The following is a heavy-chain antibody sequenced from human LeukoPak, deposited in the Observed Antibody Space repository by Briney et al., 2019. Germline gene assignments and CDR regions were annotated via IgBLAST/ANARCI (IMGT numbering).Heavy chain of an antibody. D-gene: IGHD5-18*01. CDR2: IRYDGSNK. CDR1: GFTFSSYG. V-gene: IGHV3-30*02. Sequence: GGSLRLSCAASGFTFSSYGMHWVRQAPGKGLEWLAFIRYDGSNKYYADSVKGRFTISRDNSKNTLYLQMNSLRAEDTAVYYCARDPGYDYGYDYWGQGTLVTVSS. J-gene: IGHJ4*02. CDR3: ARDPGYDYGYDY.